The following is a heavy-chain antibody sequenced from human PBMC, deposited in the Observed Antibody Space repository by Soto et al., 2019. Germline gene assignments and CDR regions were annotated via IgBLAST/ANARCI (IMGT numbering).Heavy chain of an antibody. CDR2: IKQDGSEK. Sequence: EVQLVESGGGLVQPGGSLRLSCAASGFTFSSYWMSWVRQAPGKGLEWVANIKQDGSEKYYVDSVKGRFTISRDNAKNSLYLQMNSLRVEDTAVYYCARDPSLYYDILTGYLDYWGQGTLVTVSS. J-gene: IGHJ4*02. CDR3: ARDPSLYYDILTGYLDY. V-gene: IGHV3-7*05. CDR1: GFTFSSYW. D-gene: IGHD3-9*01.